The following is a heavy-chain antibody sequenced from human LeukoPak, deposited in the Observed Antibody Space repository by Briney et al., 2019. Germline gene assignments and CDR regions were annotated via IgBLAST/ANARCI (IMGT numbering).Heavy chain of an antibody. D-gene: IGHD3-10*01. CDR3: ARRNLREYGSGGDFDS. CDR2: MNPGGAST. Sequence: GESLKISFQGSGYTFTNYWIAWVRLRPGKGLEYMGIMNPGGASTCYSQSFEGQVTFSADTSIASAFLQWSSLRASDTAMYFCARRNLREYGSGGDFDSWGQGTLVTVSS. J-gene: IGHJ4*02. CDR1: GYTFTNYW. V-gene: IGHV5-51*01.